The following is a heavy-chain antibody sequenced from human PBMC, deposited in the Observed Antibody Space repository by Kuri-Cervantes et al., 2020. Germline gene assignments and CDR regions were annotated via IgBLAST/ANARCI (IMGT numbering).Heavy chain of an antibody. CDR1: GFIFSSYA. D-gene: IGHD3-3*01. J-gene: IGHJ5*02. V-gene: IGHV3-23*01. CDR2: ISGSGGST. CDR3: AKDRNPTIFGVVIGFGFDP. Sequence: GESLKISCAASGFIFSSYAMSWVRQAPGKGLEWVSDISGSGGSTYYADSVKGRFTISRDNSKNTLYLQMNSLRAEDTAVYYCAKDRNPTIFGVVIGFGFDPWGQGTLVTVSS.